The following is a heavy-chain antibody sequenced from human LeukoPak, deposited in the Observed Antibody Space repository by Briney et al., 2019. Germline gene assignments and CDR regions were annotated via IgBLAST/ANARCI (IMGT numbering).Heavy chain of an antibody. J-gene: IGHJ2*01. CDR2: IYYSGST. D-gene: IGHD4-17*01. CDR1: GGSISSGDYY. CDR3: ARDPKDYGDLPHWYFDL. V-gene: IGHV4-30-4*01. Sequence: PSKTLSLTCTVSGGSISSGDYYWSWIRQPPGKGLEWIGYIYYSGSTYYNPSLKSRVTISVDTSKNQFSLKLSSVTAADTAVYYCARDPKDYGDLPHWYFDLWGRGTLVTVSS.